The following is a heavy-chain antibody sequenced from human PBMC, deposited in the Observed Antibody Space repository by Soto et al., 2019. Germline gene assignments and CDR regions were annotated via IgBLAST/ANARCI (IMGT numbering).Heavy chain of an antibody. CDR3: ARAGQWLGHRVRAFDI. CDR1: GASFTDGSLF. V-gene: IGHV4-39*07. CDR2: TYIGGRT. J-gene: IGHJ3*02. Sequence: SETLSLTCTVSGASFTDGSLFWGWIRQSPGKGVEWIASTYIGGRTYYNPSLRSRVTISVDTSKNQFSLKLSSVTAADTAVYYCARAGQWLGHRVRAFDIWGQGTMVT. D-gene: IGHD6-19*01.